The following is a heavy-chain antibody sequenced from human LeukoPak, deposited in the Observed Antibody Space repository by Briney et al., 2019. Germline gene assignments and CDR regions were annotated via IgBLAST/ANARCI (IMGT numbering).Heavy chain of an antibody. CDR3: ARDEHSGAFDI. J-gene: IGHJ3*02. CDR1: GYTFTSYA. Sequence: AAVTVSCTASGYTFTSYAMNWVRQAPGQGLEWMGWINTNTGNPTYAQGFTGRFVFSLDTSVSTAYLQISSLKAEDTAVYYCARDEHSGAFDIWGQGTMVTVSS. D-gene: IGHD3-10*01. V-gene: IGHV7-4-1*02. CDR2: INTNTGNP.